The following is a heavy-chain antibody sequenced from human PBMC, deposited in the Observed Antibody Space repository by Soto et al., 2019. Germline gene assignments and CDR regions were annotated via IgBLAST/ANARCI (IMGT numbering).Heavy chain of an antibody. V-gene: IGHV3-23*01. CDR2: LSGSGTST. Sequence: GGSLRPSYAASGFSSGNYAMNWVRQARGKGLEWVSSLSGSGTSTYYADSVKGRFTISRDNSRDTLFLQMNSLSADDTAVYYCAKATTDGGWFNPFDTWGQGALVTVSS. CDR1: GFSSGNYA. CDR3: AKATTDGGWFNPFDT. J-gene: IGHJ4*02. D-gene: IGHD6-19*01.